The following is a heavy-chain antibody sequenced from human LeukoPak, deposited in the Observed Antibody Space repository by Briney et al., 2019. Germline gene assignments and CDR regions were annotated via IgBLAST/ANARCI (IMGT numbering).Heavy chain of an antibody. J-gene: IGHJ4*02. V-gene: IGHV3-74*01. CDR2: INQNGITT. Sequence: GGSLRLSCAASGFIFRNYWMHWVRQAPGKGLVWVARINQNGITTTYTDSVKGRFAISRDNAKNTLYLQMNSLRAEDTAVYYCARDFAGDRDYWGQGTLVTVSS. CDR3: ARDFAGDRDY. D-gene: IGHD4-17*01. CDR1: GFIFRNYW.